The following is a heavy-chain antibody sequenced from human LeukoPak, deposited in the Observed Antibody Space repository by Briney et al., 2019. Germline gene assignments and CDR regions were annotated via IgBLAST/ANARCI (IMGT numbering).Heavy chain of an antibody. D-gene: IGHD2-15*01. CDR2: IYPVDSDT. Sequence: GESLKISCKGSGCSFTSYWIGWVRQMPGKGLAWMGIIYPVDSDTRCSPSFQGQVTISADKSISTAYLQWSSLKASDTAMYYCATSRGIGYCSGGSCYTVTAYFDYWGQGTLVTVSS. J-gene: IGHJ4*02. V-gene: IGHV5-51*01. CDR3: ATSRGIGYCSGGSCYTVTAYFDY. CDR1: GCSFTSYW.